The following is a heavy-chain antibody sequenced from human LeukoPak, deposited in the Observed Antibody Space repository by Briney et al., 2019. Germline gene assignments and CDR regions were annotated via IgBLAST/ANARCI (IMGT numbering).Heavy chain of an antibody. J-gene: IGHJ5*02. CDR2: IEASGGAT. CDR3: AKGSGSGWYGWFAP. CDR1: GFGFSGYA. V-gene: IGHV3-23*01. D-gene: IGHD6-19*01. Sequence: GGSLGLSCAASGFGFSGYAMYWVRQAPGKGLEWVSSIEASGGATYYADSVKGRFTISRDNSKNTFYLQMNSLRAEDTALYYCAKGSGSGWYGWFAPWGQGTLVTVSS.